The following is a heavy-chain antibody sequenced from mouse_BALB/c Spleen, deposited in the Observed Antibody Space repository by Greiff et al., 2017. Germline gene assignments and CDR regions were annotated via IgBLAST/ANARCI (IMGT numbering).Heavy chain of an antibody. Sequence: VQLQQSGPELVKTGASVKISCKASGYSFTGYYMHWVKQSHGKSLEWIGYISCYNGGTIYNQKFKGKATLTVDKSSSTAYMELRSLTSEDTAVYYCARARGIYDGYYEYYFDYWGQGTTLTVSS. J-gene: IGHJ2*01. CDR1: GYSFTGYY. CDR2: ISCYNGGT. CDR3: ARARGIYDGYYEYYFDY. V-gene: IGHV1-18*01. D-gene: IGHD2-3*01.